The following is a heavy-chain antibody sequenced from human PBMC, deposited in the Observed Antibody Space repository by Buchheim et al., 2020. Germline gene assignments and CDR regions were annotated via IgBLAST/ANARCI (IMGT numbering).Heavy chain of an antibody. CDR1: GFTFSSYA. Sequence: EVQLLESGGGLVQPGGSLRLSCAASGFTFSSYAMSWVRQAPGKGLEWVSAISGSGGSTYYADSVKGRFTISRDNSKNTLYLQMNSLRAEDTAVYYCARITMVRGVTLGATYLFDYWGQGTL. CDR3: ARITMVRGVTLGATYLFDY. D-gene: IGHD3-10*01. CDR2: ISGSGGST. V-gene: IGHV3-23*01. J-gene: IGHJ4*02.